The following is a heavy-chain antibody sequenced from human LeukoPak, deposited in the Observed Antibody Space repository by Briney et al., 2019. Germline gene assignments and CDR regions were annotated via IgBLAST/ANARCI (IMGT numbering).Heavy chain of an antibody. J-gene: IGHJ4*02. D-gene: IGHD3/OR15-3a*01. CDR3: TKRGVVIRVFLVGFHKEAFYFES. Sequence: QAGGSLRLSCAASGITLSNYGMSWVRQAPGKGLEWVAGISGSGGSTIYADSVKGRFTISRDNPKNTLYLQMNSLRAEDTAFYFCTKRGVVIRVFLVGFHKEAFYFESWGQGALVTASS. V-gene: IGHV3-23*01. CDR1: GITLSNYG. CDR2: ISGSGGST.